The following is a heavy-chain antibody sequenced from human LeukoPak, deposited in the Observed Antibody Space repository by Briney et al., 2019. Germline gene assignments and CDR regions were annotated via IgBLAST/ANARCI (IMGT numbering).Heavy chain of an antibody. V-gene: IGHV1-69*05. CDR2: IIPIFGTA. CDR1: GGTFSSYT. CDR3: ARDLWDTATDNWFDP. Sequence: ASVKVSCKASGGTFSSYTISWVRQAPGQGLEWMGRIIPIFGTANYAQKFQGRVTITTDESTSTAYMELSSLRSEDTAVYYCARDLWDTATDNWFDPWGQGTLVTVSS. D-gene: IGHD5-18*01. J-gene: IGHJ5*02.